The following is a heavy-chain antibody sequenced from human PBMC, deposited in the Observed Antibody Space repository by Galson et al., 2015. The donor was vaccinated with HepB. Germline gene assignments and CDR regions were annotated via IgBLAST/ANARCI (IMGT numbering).Heavy chain of an antibody. Sequence: SVKVSCTASGFTFTSSAVQWVRQARGQRLEWIGWIVVGGGNTNYAHKFQERVTITRDMSTSTVYMELRSLRSEDTAVYDCSAVRGGYYYYFDYWGQGTLVTVSS. CDR2: IVVGGGNT. D-gene: IGHD1-26*01. CDR3: SAVRGGYYYYFDY. J-gene: IGHJ4*02. CDR1: GFTFTSSA. V-gene: IGHV1-58*01.